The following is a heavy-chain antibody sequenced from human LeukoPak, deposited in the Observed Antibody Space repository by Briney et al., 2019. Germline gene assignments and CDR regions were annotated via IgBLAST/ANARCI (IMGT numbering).Heavy chain of an antibody. Sequence: ASVKVSCKASGYTFTSYAMNWVRQAPGQGLEWMGWSNTNTGNPTYAQGFTGRFVFSLDTSVSTAYLQISSLKAEDTAVYYCARDRSNDYVWGSYRYPFDYWGQGTLVTVSS. CDR3: ARDRSNDYVWGSYRYPFDY. D-gene: IGHD3-16*02. CDR2: SNTNTGNP. V-gene: IGHV7-4-1*02. J-gene: IGHJ4*02. CDR1: GYTFTSYA.